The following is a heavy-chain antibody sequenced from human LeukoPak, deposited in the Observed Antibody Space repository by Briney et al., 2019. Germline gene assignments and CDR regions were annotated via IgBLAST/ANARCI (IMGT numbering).Heavy chain of an antibody. J-gene: IGHJ4*02. CDR3: ARGGPYGGKAFDY. Sequence: ASVKVSCKASGYTFSDYYMHWVRQAPGQGLEWMGWINPDSGGTIYAQKFQGRVTITTDESTSTAYMELSSLRSEDTAVYYCARGGPYGGKAFDYWGQGTLVTVSS. CDR1: GYTFSDYY. V-gene: IGHV1-2*02. D-gene: IGHD4-23*01. CDR2: INPDSGGT.